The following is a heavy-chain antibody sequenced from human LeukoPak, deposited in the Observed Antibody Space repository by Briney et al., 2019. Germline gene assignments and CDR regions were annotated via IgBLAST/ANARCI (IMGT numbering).Heavy chain of an antibody. Sequence: GGSLRLSCAASGFTFSSYAMSWVRQAPGKGLEWVLAISGSGGSTYYADSVKGRFTISRDNSKNTLYLQMNSLRAEDTAVYYCAKDLGPVPAAHFDYWGQGTLVTVSS. D-gene: IGHD2-2*01. CDR3: AKDLGPVPAAHFDY. CDR1: GFTFSSYA. J-gene: IGHJ4*02. CDR2: ISGSGGST. V-gene: IGHV3-23*01.